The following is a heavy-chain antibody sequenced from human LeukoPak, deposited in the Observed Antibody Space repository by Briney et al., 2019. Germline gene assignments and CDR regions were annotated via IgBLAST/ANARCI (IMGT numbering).Heavy chain of an antibody. D-gene: IGHD1-26*01. CDR3: ARFPLYIVGAGGAFDI. Sequence: PSETLSLTCTVSGGSISSGSYHWIWIRQPAGKGLEWIGRIYTSGSTNYNPSLKSRVTISVDTSKNQFSLKLSSVTAADTAVYYCARFPLYIVGAGGAFDIWGQGTMVTVSS. CDR1: GGSISSGSYH. V-gene: IGHV4-61*02. CDR2: IYTSGST. J-gene: IGHJ3*02.